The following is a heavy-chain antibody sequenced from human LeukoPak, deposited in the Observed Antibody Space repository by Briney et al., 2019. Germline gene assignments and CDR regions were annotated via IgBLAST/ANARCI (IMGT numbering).Heavy chain of an antibody. CDR2: ISSSSNNF. D-gene: IGHD5-24*01. J-gene: IGHJ4*02. V-gene: IGHV3-48*02. CDR3: ARGDGFHHFDY. Sequence: GGSLRLSCAASGFTFSTSSMNWVRQAPGKGLEWVSFISSSSNNFYYADSVRGRFTISRDNAQNSLYLHMSSLRDEDTAVYYCARGDGFHHFDYWGQGALVTVSS. CDR1: GFTFSTSS.